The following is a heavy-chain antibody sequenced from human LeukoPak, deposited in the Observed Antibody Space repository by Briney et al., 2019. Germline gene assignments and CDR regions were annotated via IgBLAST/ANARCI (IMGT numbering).Heavy chain of an antibody. Sequence: GGSLRPSCAASGFTFSSYAMSWVRQAPGKGLEWVSAISGSGGSTYYADSVEGRFTTSRDNSKNTLYLQMNSLRAEDTAVYYCAKESIWSGFDYWGQGTLVTVSS. V-gene: IGHV3-23*01. CDR3: AKESIWSGFDY. D-gene: IGHD3-3*01. CDR2: ISGSGGST. J-gene: IGHJ4*02. CDR1: GFTFSSYA.